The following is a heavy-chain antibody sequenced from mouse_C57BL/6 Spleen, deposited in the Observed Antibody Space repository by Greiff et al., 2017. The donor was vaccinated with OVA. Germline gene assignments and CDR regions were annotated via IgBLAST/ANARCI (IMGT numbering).Heavy chain of an antibody. J-gene: IGHJ2*01. Sequence: EVKLVESGGGLVKPGGSLKLSCAASGFTFSSYTMSWVRQTPEKRLEWVATISGGGGNTYYPDSVKGRFTISRDNAKNTLYLQMSSLRSEDTALYYCARLDGYDFDYWGQGTTLTVSS. CDR1: GFTFSSYT. V-gene: IGHV5-9*01. CDR3: ARLDGYDFDY. CDR2: ISGGGGNT. D-gene: IGHD2-2*01.